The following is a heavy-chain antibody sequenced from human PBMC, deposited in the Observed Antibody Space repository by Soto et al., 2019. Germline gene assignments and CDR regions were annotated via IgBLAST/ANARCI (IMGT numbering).Heavy chain of an antibody. CDR1: GFTFSSYA. CDR2: ISGTGGST. V-gene: IGHV3-23*01. J-gene: IGHJ4*02. Sequence: GGSLRLSCAASGFTFSSYAMSWVRQAPGKGREWVSAISGTGGSTYYADSVKGRFTISRDNSKNTLYLQMNSLRAEDTAVYYCAKKGYDSSGYYFGRRGAFDYWGQGTLVTVSS. CDR3: AKKGYDSSGYYFGRRGAFDY. D-gene: IGHD3-22*01.